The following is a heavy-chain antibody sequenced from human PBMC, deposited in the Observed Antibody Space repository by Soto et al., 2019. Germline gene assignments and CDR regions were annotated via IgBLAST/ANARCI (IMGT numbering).Heavy chain of an antibody. CDR2: ISAYNGNT. Sequence: QVQLVQSGAEVKKPGASVKVSCKASGYTFTSYGISWVRQAPGQGLEWMGWISAYNGNTNYAQQLHGRVTVTTDTSKRTDYMEMRSMRSDDTAVYSCARVIAAAVDFDYWGQGTLVTVSS. D-gene: IGHD6-13*01. CDR1: GYTFTSYG. CDR3: ARVIAAAVDFDY. J-gene: IGHJ4*02. V-gene: IGHV1-18*01.